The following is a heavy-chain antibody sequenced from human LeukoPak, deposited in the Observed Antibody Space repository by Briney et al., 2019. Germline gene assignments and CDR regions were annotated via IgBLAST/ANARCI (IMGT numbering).Heavy chain of an antibody. CDR2: IYSSGST. J-gene: IGHJ3*02. Sequence: SETLSLTCTVSGGXISYYYWNWIRQPPGKGLEWIGYIYSSGSTNYNPSLKSRVTISLDTSKNQFSLKLSSVTAADTAVYYCARMGDYYDSSGYRHDAFDIWGQGTMVTVSS. V-gene: IGHV4-59*01. CDR1: GGXISYYY. D-gene: IGHD3-22*01. CDR3: ARMGDYYDSSGYRHDAFDI.